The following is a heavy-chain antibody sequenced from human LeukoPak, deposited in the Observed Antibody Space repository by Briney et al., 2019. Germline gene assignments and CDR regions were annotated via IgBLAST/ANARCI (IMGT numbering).Heavy chain of an antibody. Sequence: QASETLSLTCTVSGGSISSSSYSWGWIRQPPGKGLEWIGSIYYSGSTYYNPSLKSRVTISVDTSKNQFSLKLSSVTAADTAVYYCARRIAAAVYFQHWGQGTLVTVSS. J-gene: IGHJ1*01. CDR1: GGSISSSSYS. D-gene: IGHD6-13*01. CDR3: ARRIAAAVYFQH. CDR2: IYYSGST. V-gene: IGHV4-39*01.